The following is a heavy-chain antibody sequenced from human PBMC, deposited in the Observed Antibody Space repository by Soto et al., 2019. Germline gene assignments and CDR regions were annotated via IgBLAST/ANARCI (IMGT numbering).Heavy chain of an antibody. J-gene: IGHJ6*03. CDR3: ARDPATRDYYYYYMDV. CDR1: GFTFSNYG. Sequence: QVQLVESGGGVVQPGRSLRLSCAASGFTFSNYGMHWVRQAPGKGLAWVAVIWYDGSNKYYADSVKGRFTISRDNSKNTLYLQMNSLRAEDTAVYYCARDPATRDYYYYYMDVWGKGTAVTVSS. CDR2: IWYDGSNK. V-gene: IGHV3-33*01.